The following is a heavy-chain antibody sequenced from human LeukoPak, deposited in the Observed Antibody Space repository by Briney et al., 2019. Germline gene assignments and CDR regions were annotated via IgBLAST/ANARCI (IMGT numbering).Heavy chain of an antibody. CDR2: VYYSGST. CDR3: ARDYYYYYGMDV. CDR1: GGSISSYY. Sequence: SETLSLTCTVSGGSISSYYWSWIRQPPGKGLEWIGYVYYSGSTNYNPSLKSRVTISVDTSKNQFSLKLSSVTAADTAVYYCARDYYYYYGMDVWGQGTTVTVSS. V-gene: IGHV4-59*01. J-gene: IGHJ6*02.